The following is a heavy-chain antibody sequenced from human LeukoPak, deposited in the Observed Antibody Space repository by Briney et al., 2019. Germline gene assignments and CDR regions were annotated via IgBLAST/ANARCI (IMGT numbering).Heavy chain of an antibody. D-gene: IGHD1-26*01. V-gene: IGHV1-69*01. CDR1: GGTFSSYA. Sequence: ASVKVSCKASGGTFSSYAISWVRQAPGQGLEWMGGIIPIFGTANYAQKFQGRVTITADESTSTAYMELSSLRSEDTAVYYCARRKWGLLSRSYYYYGMDVWGQGTTVTVSS. CDR3: ARRKWGLLSRSYYYYGMDV. J-gene: IGHJ6*02. CDR2: IIPIFGTA.